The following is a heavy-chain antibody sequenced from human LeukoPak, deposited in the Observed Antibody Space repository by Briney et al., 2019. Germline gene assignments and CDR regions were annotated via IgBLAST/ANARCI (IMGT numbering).Heavy chain of an antibody. CDR2: IKHDGSEE. Sequence: SGGSLRPSCAASGFTFSSYWMGWVRQAPGKGLEWVANIKHDGSEEYYVGSVRGRFSISRDNAKSSLYLQMNSLRAEDTAVYFCARDEHQCFHASSGRFDYWGQGILVTVSA. D-gene: IGHD6-19*01. CDR1: GFTFSSYW. V-gene: IGHV3-7*04. CDR3: ARDEHQCFHASSGRFDY. J-gene: IGHJ4*02.